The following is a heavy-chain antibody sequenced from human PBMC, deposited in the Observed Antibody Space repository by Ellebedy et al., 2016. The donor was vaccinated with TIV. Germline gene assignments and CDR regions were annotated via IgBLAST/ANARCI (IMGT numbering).Heavy chain of an antibody. V-gene: IGHV3-7*01. CDR1: GFSFRSYW. CDR2: IYQDGSEK. CDR3: ARRGSYGDYAVQVNSWFDT. D-gene: IGHD4-17*01. Sequence: GESLKISCAASGFSFRSYWMSWVRQAPGKGLEWVANIYQDGSEKYYVDSVEGRFTISRDNANNILYLQMKSLRAEETAVYYGARRGSYGDYAVQVNSWFDTWGQGTLVTVSS. J-gene: IGHJ5*02.